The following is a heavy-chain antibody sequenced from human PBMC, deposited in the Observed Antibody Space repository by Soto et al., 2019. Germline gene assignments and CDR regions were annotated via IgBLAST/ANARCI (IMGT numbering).Heavy chain of an antibody. CDR1: GFTFSSYA. J-gene: IGHJ4*02. Sequence: QVQLVESGGGVVQPGRSLRLSCAASGFTFSSYAMHWVRQAPGKGLEWVAGISYDGSNKYYADSVKGRFTIYRDNSKNTRYLQMNSLRAEDTAVYYGARDEGRAAADPLGDWGQGTLVTVSS. D-gene: IGHD6-13*01. V-gene: IGHV3-30-3*01. CDR2: ISYDGSNK. CDR3: ARDEGRAAADPLGD.